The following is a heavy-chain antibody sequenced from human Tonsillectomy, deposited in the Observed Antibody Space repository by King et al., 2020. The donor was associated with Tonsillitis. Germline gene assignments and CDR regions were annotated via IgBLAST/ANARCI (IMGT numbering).Heavy chain of an antibody. J-gene: IGHJ3*01. D-gene: IGHD6-6*01. V-gene: IGHV3-11*01. Sequence: VQLVESGGGLVKPGGSLRLSCAASGFIFSDYYMSWIRQAPGKGLEWVSCISNSGITIYYADSVTGRFTISRDNAKNSLYMQMNSLRTEDTAVYYCARAYSSSSVAGSFDLWGQGTMVTVSS. CDR1: GFIFSDYY. CDR3: ARAYSSSSVAGSFDL. CDR2: ISNSGITI.